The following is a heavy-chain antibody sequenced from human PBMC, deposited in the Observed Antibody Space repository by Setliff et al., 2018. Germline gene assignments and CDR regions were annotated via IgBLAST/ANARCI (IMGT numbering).Heavy chain of an antibody. CDR3: ARKKTVYWYYGMDV. Sequence: SATLSLTCAVYGGSFSGYYWSWIRQPPGKGLEWIGEINHSGSTNYNPSLKSRVPISVDTSKNQFSLKLSYVTAADTAVYYCARKKTVYWYYGMDVWGQGTTVTVSS. CDR1: GGSFSGYY. J-gene: IGHJ6*02. V-gene: IGHV4-34*01. D-gene: IGHD2-15*01. CDR2: INHSGST.